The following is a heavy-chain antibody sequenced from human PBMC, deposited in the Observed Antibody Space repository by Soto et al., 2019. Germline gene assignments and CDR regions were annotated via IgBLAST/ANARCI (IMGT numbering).Heavy chain of an antibody. D-gene: IGHD6-6*01. CDR3: ARGTAARSNYYGMDV. Sequence: QVQLVESGGGVVQPGRSLRLSCAASGFTFSSYAMHWVRQAPGKGLEWVAVISYDGSNKYYADSVKGRFTISRDNSKNTLYLQMNSLRAEDTAVYYCARGTAARSNYYGMDVWGQGTTVTVSS. J-gene: IGHJ6*02. CDR2: ISYDGSNK. V-gene: IGHV3-30-3*01. CDR1: GFTFSSYA.